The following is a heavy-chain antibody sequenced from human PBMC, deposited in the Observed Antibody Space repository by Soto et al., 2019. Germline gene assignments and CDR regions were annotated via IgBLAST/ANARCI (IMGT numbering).Heavy chain of an antibody. Sequence: QVQLVQSGAEVKKPGASVKVSCKASGYTFTSYYIHWVRQAPGQGLEWMGRINPSGGSTNYAQKFHGRVTRTRDTSTSTLYMDLRSLRTEDTAVYYCTMRVEMDYWGQGTRVTVSS. J-gene: IGHJ4*02. CDR2: INPSGGST. V-gene: IGHV1-46*03. CDR3: TMRVEMDY. D-gene: IGHD1-1*01. CDR1: GYTFTSYY.